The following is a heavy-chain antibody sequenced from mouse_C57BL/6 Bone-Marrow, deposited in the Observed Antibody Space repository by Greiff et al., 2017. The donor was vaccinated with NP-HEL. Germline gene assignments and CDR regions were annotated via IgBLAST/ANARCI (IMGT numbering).Heavy chain of an antibody. V-gene: IGHV1-55*01. CDR3: ARRRMTVYYGSSYDY. CDR1: GYTFTSYW. D-gene: IGHD1-1*01. J-gene: IGHJ2*01. CDR2: IYPGSGST. Sequence: QVQLQQSGAELVKPGASVKMSCKASGYTFTSYWITWVKQRPGQGLEWIGDIYPGSGSTNYNEKFKSKATLTVDTSSSTAYMQLSSLTSEDSAVYYCARRRMTVYYGSSYDYWGQGTTLTVSS.